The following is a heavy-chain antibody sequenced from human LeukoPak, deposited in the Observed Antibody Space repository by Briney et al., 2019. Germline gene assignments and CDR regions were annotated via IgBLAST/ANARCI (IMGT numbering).Heavy chain of an antibody. D-gene: IGHD2/OR15-2a*01. V-gene: IGHV3-49*03. CDR3: SRGVGGDTTTRKPYDY. J-gene: IGHJ4*02. CDR2: IRTKAYGWAT. Sequence: PGGSLRLSCTGFGFTFGEYVISWFGQAPGKGLQWVGFIRTKAYGWATDYAASVKGRFTISRDDSKSIAYLQMNSLKTEDTAVYYCSRGVGGDTTTRKPYDYWGQGTLVTVSS. CDR1: GFTFGEYV.